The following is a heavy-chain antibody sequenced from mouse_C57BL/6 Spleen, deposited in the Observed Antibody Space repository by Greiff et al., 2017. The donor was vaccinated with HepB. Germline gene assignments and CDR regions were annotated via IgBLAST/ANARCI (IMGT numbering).Heavy chain of an antibody. J-gene: IGHJ1*03. D-gene: IGHD1-1*01. CDR1: GYTFTDYY. V-gene: IGHV1-76*01. CDR2: IYPGSGNT. Sequence: VQLQQSGAELVRPGASVKLSCKASGYTFTDYYIHWVKQRPGQGLEWIARIYPGSGNTYYNEKFKGKATLTAEKSSSTAYMQLSSLTSEDSAVYFCAAFITTVVEGSWYFDVWGTGTTVTVSS. CDR3: AAFITTVVEGSWYFDV.